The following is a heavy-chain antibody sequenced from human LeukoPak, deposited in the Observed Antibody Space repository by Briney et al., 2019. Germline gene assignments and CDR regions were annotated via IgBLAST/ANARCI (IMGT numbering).Heavy chain of an antibody. D-gene: IGHD4-11*01. CDR2: IIPIFGTA. CDR3: ARGTTVTNWFDP. Sequence: GASVTVSFKASVRTFTIYAISWVRQAPGQGLEWMGGIIPIFGTANYAQKFQGRVTITADESTSTAYMELSSLRSEDTAVYYCARGTTVTNWFDPWGQGTLVTVSS. J-gene: IGHJ5*02. CDR1: VRTFTIYA. V-gene: IGHV1-69*13.